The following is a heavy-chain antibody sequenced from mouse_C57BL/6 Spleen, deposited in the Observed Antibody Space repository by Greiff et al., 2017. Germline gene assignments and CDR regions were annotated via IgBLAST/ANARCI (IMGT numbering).Heavy chain of an antibody. Sequence: QVQLQQSGAELVRPGASVTLSCKASGYTFTDYEMHWVKQTPVHGLEWIGAIDPETGGTAYTQKFKGKAILTADKSSSTAYMELRSLTSEDSAVYYCTRPAMDYWGQGTSVTVSS. CDR1: GYTFTDYE. CDR3: TRPAMDY. J-gene: IGHJ4*01. V-gene: IGHV1-15*01. CDR2: IDPETGGT.